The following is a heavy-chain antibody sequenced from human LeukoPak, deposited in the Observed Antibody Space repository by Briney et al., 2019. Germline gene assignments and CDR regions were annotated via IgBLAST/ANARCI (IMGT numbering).Heavy chain of an antibody. CDR2: IRYDGSNK. CDR3: ANVRDGYNSGYFDY. J-gene: IGHJ4*02. D-gene: IGHD5-24*01. CDR1: GFTFSSYG. V-gene: IGHV3-30*02. Sequence: GGSLRLSCAASGFTFSSYGMHWVRQAPGKGLEWVAFIRYDGSNKYYADSVKGRFTISRDNSKNTLYLQMNSLRAEDTAVYYCANVRDGYNSGYFDYWGQGTLVTVSS.